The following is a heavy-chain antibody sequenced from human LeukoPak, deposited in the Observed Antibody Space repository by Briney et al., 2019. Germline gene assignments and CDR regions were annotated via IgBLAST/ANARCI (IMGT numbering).Heavy chain of an antibody. CDR3: ARMIVVVNPARSEYYFDY. D-gene: IGHD3-22*01. CDR2: INAGNGNT. CDR1: GYTFTSYA. J-gene: IGHJ4*02. Sequence: GASVKVSCKASGYTFTSYAMHWVRQAPGQRLEWMGWINAGNGNTKYSQKFQGRVTITRDTSASTAYMELSSLRSEDTAVYYCARMIVVVNPARSEYYFDYWGQGTLVTVSS. V-gene: IGHV1-3*01.